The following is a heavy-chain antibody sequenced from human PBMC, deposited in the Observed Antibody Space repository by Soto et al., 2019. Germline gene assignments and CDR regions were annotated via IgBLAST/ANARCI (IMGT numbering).Heavy chain of an antibody. J-gene: IGHJ6*02. D-gene: IGHD6-19*01. CDR1: GFTFSSYA. CDR3: ARDHPYSSGWYGYGMDV. V-gene: IGHV3-30-3*01. Sequence: QVQLVESGGGVVQPGRSLRLSCAASGFTFSSYAMHWVRQAPGKGLEWVAVISYDGSNKYYADSVKGRFTISRDNSKNTLYLQMNSLRAEDTAVYYCARDHPYSSGWYGYGMDVWGQGTTVTVSS. CDR2: ISYDGSNK.